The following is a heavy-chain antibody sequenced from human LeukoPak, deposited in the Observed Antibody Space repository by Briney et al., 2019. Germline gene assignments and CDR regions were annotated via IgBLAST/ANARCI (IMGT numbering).Heavy chain of an antibody. CDR1: GFTFSDHY. CDR3: AREAASIVATIEAAFAI. CDR2: TRNKANSYTT. J-gene: IGHJ3*02. D-gene: IGHD5-12*01. V-gene: IGHV3-72*01. Sequence: GGSLRLSCAASGFTFSDHYMDWVRRAPGKGLEWVGRTRNKANSYTTEYAASVKGRFTISRDDSKNSLYLQMNSLKTEDTAVYYCAREAASIVATIEAAFAIWGQGTMVTVSS.